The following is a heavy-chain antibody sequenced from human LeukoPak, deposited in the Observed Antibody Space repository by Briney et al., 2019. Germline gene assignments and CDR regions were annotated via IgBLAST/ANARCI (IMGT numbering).Heavy chain of an antibody. CDR1: GFTFSNYE. J-gene: IGHJ4*02. Sequence: SGGSLRLSCAASGFTFSNYEMNWVRQAPGKGLEWVSYITSSGSIMYYPDSVKGRFTISRDNSKNTLYLQMNSLRAEDTAVYYCAKDLEYSSGWYDYWGQGTLVTVSS. CDR2: ITSSGSIM. V-gene: IGHV3-48*03. D-gene: IGHD6-19*01. CDR3: AKDLEYSSGWYDY.